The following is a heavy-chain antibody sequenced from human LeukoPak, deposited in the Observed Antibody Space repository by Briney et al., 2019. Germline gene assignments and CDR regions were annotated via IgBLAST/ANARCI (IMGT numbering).Heavy chain of an antibody. CDR1: GYTFTGYY. CDR2: INPNSGGT. J-gene: IGHJ4*02. Sequence: ASVKVSCKASGYTFTGYYMHWVRQAPGQGLEWMGWINPNSGGTNYAQKFQGRVTMTRDTSISTAYMKLSRLRSDDTAVYYCARGPPYYYGSGSYSDYFDYWGQGTLVTVSS. V-gene: IGHV1-2*02. CDR3: ARGPPYYYGSGSYSDYFDY. D-gene: IGHD3-10*01.